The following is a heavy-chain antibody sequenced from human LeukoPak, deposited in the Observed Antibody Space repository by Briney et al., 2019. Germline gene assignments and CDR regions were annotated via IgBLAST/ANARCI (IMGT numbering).Heavy chain of an antibody. D-gene: IGHD2-15*01. J-gene: IGHJ4*02. V-gene: IGHV4-59*08. CDR2: IYYSGST. CDR3: ARLYCSGGSCYVDY. Sequence: PSETLSLTCTVSGGSISSYYWSWIRQPPGKGLEWIGHIYYSGSTNYNPSLKSRVTISVDTSKNQFSLKLSSVTAADTAVYYCARLYCSGGSCYVDYWGQGTLVTVSS. CDR1: GGSISSYY.